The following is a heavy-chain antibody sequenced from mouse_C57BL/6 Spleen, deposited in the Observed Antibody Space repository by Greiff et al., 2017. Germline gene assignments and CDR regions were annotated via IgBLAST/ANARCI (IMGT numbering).Heavy chain of an antibody. Sequence: VQLQQSGAELVKPGASVKISCKASGYAFSSYWMHWVKQRPGKGLEWIGQIYPGDGDTNYNGKFKGKATLTADKSSSTAYMQLSSLTSEDSAVYFCARRGAYYNYAMDYWGQGTSVTVSS. CDR1: GYAFSSYW. V-gene: IGHV1-80*01. CDR3: ARRGAYYNYAMDY. D-gene: IGHD2-12*01. J-gene: IGHJ4*01. CDR2: IYPGDGDT.